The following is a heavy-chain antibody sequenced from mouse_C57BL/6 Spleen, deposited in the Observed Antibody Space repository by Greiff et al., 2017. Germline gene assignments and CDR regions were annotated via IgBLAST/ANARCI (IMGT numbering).Heavy chain of an antibody. J-gene: IGHJ4*01. Sequence: EVQLQESGGGLVQPGGSMKLSCVASGFTFSNYWMNWVRQSPEKGLEWVAQIRLKSDNYATHYAESVKGRFTISRDDSKSSVYLQMNNLRAEDTGIYYCTDVGTTVVATRAMDYWGQGTSVTVSS. D-gene: IGHD1-1*01. CDR3: TDVGTTVVATRAMDY. CDR2: IRLKSDNYAT. V-gene: IGHV6-3*01. CDR1: GFTFSNYW.